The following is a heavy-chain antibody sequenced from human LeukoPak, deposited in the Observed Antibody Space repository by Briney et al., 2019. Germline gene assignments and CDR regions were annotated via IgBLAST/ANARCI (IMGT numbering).Heavy chain of an antibody. CDR2: IYYSGST. Sequence: SETLSLTCTVSGGSISSYYWSWIRQPPGKGLEWIGYIYYSGSTNYNPSLKSRVTISVDTSKNQFSLKLSSVTAADTAVYYCARATRKTIAGSYVSLWFDPWGQGTLVTVSS. V-gene: IGHV4-59*12. D-gene: IGHD1-26*01. CDR1: GGSISSYY. CDR3: ARATRKTIAGSYVSLWFDP. J-gene: IGHJ5*02.